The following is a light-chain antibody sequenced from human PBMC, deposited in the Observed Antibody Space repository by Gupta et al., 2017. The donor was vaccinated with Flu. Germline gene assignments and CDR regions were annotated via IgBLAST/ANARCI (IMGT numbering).Light chain of an antibody. CDR2: GAS. Sequence: DIVLTQSPGTLSLSPGEGATLSCRARQRINHNFFAWYQQKPGQAPRLLIFGASRRATGVPDRFSGSGSGTEFALTISRREPEDFAVYYCQHQNSSPWTFGQGTXVEIK. CDR3: QHQNSSPWT. CDR1: QRINHNF. V-gene: IGKV3-20*01. J-gene: IGKJ1*01.